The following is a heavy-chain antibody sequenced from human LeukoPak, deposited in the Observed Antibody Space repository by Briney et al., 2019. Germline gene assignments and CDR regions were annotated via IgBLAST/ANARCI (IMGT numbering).Heavy chain of an antibody. Sequence: GESLRLSCAASGFTFSSYSMNWVRQAPGKGLEWVSYISSACNTIYYADSVKGRFTISRDNAKNSLYLQMNSLRAEDTAMYYCARDGWFGDYNWFDPWGQGTLVSVSS. CDR2: ISSACNTI. V-gene: IGHV3-48*01. CDR1: GFTFSSYS. CDR3: ARDGWFGDYNWFDP. D-gene: IGHD3-10*01. J-gene: IGHJ5*02.